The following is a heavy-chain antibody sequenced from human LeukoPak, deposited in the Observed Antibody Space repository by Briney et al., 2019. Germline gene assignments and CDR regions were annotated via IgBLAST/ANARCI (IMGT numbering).Heavy chain of an antibody. CDR3: AKKGGYDSSGYYPLDS. V-gene: IGHV3-23*01. Sequence: GGSLRLSCAASGFTFRNYAMTWVRQAPGKGLEWVSALSGNGGLTCYADSVKGRFIISRDNDKNTVYLHMNSLRVEDTAVYYCAKKGGYDSSGYYPLDSWEQGTLVTVSS. CDR2: LSGNGGLT. J-gene: IGHJ4*02. CDR1: GFTFRNYA. D-gene: IGHD3-22*01.